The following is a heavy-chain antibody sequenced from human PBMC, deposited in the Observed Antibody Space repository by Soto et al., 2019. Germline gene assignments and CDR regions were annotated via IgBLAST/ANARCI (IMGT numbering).Heavy chain of an antibody. D-gene: IGHD1-26*01. V-gene: IGHV2-70*01. CDR2: IDWDDDK. J-gene: IGHJ4*02. CDR1: GFSLSTSGMC. CDR3: ARGGLGAAVFDY. Sequence: SGPTLVNPTQTLTLTCTFSGFSLSTSGMCVSWIRQPPGKALEWLALIDWDDDKYYSTSLRTRLTISNDTSKNQVVLTMTNMDPVDTATYYCARGGLGAAVFDYWGQGTLVTVSS.